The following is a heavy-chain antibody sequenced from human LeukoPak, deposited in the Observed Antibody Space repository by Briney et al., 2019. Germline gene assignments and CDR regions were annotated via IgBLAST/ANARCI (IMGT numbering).Heavy chain of an antibody. CDR2: INTNTGNP. CDR3: ARKIYDFWSGFQNDEVFDY. J-gene: IGHJ4*02. Sequence: ASVKVPCKASGGTFSSYAISWVRQAPGQGLEWMGWINTNTGNPTYAQGFTGRFVFSLDTSVSTAYLQISSLKAEDTAVYYCARKIYDFWSGFQNDEVFDYWGQGTLVTVSS. CDR1: GGTFSSYA. D-gene: IGHD3-3*01. V-gene: IGHV7-4-1*02.